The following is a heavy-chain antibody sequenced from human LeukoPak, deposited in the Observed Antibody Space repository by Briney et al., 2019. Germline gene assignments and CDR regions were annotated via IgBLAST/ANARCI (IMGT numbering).Heavy chain of an antibody. CDR3: ARGHSYGYLSLDY. J-gene: IGHJ4*02. CDR2: IYYSGST. V-gene: IGHV4-59*01. D-gene: IGHD5-18*01. CDR1: GGSISSYY. Sequence: PSETLSLTCTVSGGSISSYYWSWIRQPPGKGPEWIGYIYYSGSTNYNPSLKSRVTISLDTSKNQFSLKLSSVTAADTAVYYCARGHSYGYLSLDYWGQGTLVTVSS.